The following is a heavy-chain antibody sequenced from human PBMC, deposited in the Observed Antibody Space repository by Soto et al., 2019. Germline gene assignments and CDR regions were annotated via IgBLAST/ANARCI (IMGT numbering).Heavy chain of an antibody. V-gene: IGHV3-23*01. D-gene: IGHD3-3*01. J-gene: IGHJ3*02. Sequence: GGPLRLSCAASGFTFSSYAMSWVRQAPGKGLEWVSAISGSGGSTYYADSVKGRFTISRDNSKNTLYLQMNSLRAEDTAVYYCAKGTYYDFWSGYPRGAFDIWGQGTMVTVSS. CDR2: ISGSGGST. CDR3: AKGTYYDFWSGYPRGAFDI. CDR1: GFTFSSYA.